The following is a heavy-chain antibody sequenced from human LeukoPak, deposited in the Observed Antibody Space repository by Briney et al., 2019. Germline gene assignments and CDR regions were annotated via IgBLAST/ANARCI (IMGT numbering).Heavy chain of an antibody. J-gene: IGHJ4*02. Sequence: GGSLRLSCAASGFTFSSYAMSWVRQAPGKGLEWVSAISGSGGSTYYADSVKGRFTISRDNSKNTLYLQMNSLRAEDTAVYYCAKDPYYYYDSSGYHYYFDYWGQGTLVTVSS. V-gene: IGHV3-23*01. D-gene: IGHD3-22*01. CDR2: ISGSGGST. CDR1: GFTFSSYA. CDR3: AKDPYYYYDSSGYHYYFDY.